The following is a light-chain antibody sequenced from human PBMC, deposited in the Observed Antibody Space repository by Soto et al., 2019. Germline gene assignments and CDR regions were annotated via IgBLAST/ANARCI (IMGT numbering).Light chain of an antibody. J-gene: IGLJ2*01. V-gene: IGLV2-8*01. CDR1: SGDVGNYNY. CDR2: EVT. CDR3: ASYAGSNGVL. Sequence: QSALTQPPSASGSPGQSVTISCTGTSGDVGNYNYVSWYQQHPGKAPKLMIYEVTKRPSGVPDRFSGSKSGNTASLTVSGLQAADESDYYCASYAGSNGVLFGGGTKLTVL.